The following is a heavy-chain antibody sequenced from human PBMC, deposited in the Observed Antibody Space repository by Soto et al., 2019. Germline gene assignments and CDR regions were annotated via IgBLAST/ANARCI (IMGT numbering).Heavy chain of an antibody. CDR2: IYPGDSDT. D-gene: IGHD3-22*01. V-gene: IGHV5-51*01. CDR3: ARGGYYYDSSGHRRFDP. CDR1: GYSFTSYW. Sequence: GESLKLSCKGSGYSFTSYWIGWVRQMPGKSLEWMGIIYPGDSDTRYSPSFQGQVTISADKSISTAYLQWSSLKASDTAMYYCARGGYYYDSSGHRRFDPWGQGTLVTVSS. J-gene: IGHJ5*02.